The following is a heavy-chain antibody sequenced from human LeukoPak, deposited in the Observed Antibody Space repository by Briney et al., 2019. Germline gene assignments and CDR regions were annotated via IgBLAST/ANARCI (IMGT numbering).Heavy chain of an antibody. V-gene: IGHV3-53*01. D-gene: IGHD5-24*01. CDR2: IYSGGTT. J-gene: IGHJ4*02. Sequence: GGSLRLSCAASGFTFSSYAMSWVRQAPGKGLEWVSVIYSGGTTYYADSVKGRFIISRDNSKNTLYLEMNSLRAEDTAVYYCARGKDGYTFDDWGQGTLVTVSS. CDR3: ARGKDGYTFDD. CDR1: GFTFSSYA.